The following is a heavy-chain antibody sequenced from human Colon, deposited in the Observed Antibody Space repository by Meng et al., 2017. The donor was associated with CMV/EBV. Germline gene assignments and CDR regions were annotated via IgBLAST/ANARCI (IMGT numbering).Heavy chain of an antibody. V-gene: IGHV3-21*01. D-gene: IGHD2-21*01. CDR1: GFTFSSYS. Sequence: SGFTFSSYSMNWVRQAPGKGLEWVSSISSSSSYIYYADSVKGRFTISRDNAKNSLYLQMNSLRAEDTAVYYCAREEQGGDPLAVDYWGQGTLVTVSS. J-gene: IGHJ4*02. CDR3: AREEQGGDPLAVDY. CDR2: ISSSSSYI.